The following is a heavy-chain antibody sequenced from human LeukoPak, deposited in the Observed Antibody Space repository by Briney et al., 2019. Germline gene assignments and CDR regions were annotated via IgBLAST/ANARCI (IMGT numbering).Heavy chain of an antibody. J-gene: IGHJ4*02. CDR3: ARYSSSWYPTAMVTFPFDY. Sequence: SETLSLTCSVSGGPISSSRNYWVWIRQPPGKGLVWIGNIYYNGRTFYNPSLKSRVTISIDTSRKQFSLKVTSVTAADTAVYYCARYSSSWYPTAMVTFPFDYWGQGTLVTVSS. D-gene: IGHD6-13*01. CDR2: IYYNGRT. V-gene: IGHV4-39*01. CDR1: GGPISSSRNY.